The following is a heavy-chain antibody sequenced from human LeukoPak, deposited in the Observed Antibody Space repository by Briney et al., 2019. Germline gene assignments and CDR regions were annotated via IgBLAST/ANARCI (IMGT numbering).Heavy chain of an antibody. V-gene: IGHV3-53*01. Sequence: GGSLRLSCVASGFSVSSNYMAWVRQAPGKGLEWVSVLYIGGNTYYGDFVKGRFTISRDNSRNTLYLQMNSLRVNDTAVYYCARELAVGAITEYFQDWGQGTLVTVSS. CDR2: LYIGGNT. D-gene: IGHD1-26*01. J-gene: IGHJ1*01. CDR3: ARELAVGAITEYFQD. CDR1: GFSVSSNY.